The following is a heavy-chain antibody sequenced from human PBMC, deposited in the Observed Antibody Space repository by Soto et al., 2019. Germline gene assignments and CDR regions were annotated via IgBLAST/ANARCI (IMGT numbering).Heavy chain of an antibody. CDR1: GYSYISYW. CDR2: IDPSDSYT. D-gene: IGHD4-4*01. V-gene: IGHV5-10-1*01. J-gene: IGHJ4*02. Sequence: GESLKISCKASGYSYISYWISWVRQLPGKGLEWMGRIDPSDSYTNYSPSFQGHVTISADRSINTVYLQWSSLRASDSAMYYCARHSDYDQPLLLFHFWGQGTLVTVPQ. CDR3: ARHSDYDQPLLLFHF.